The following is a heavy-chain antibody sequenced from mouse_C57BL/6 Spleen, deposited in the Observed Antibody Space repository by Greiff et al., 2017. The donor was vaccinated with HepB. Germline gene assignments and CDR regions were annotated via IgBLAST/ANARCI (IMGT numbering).Heavy chain of an antibody. D-gene: IGHD2-1*01. CDR2: ISGGGGNT. CDR1: GFTFSSYT. V-gene: IGHV5-9*01. J-gene: IGHJ1*03. Sequence: EVQVVESGGGLVKPGGSLKLSCAASGFTFSSYTMSWVRQTPEKRLEWVATISGGGGNTYYPDSVKGRFTISRDNAKNTLYLQMSSLGSEDTALYYCARATMAWYFDVWGTGTTVTVSS. CDR3: ARATMAWYFDV.